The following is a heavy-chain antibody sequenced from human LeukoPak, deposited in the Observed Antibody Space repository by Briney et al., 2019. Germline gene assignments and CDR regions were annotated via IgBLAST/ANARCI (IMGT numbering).Heavy chain of an antibody. J-gene: IGHJ3*02. CDR1: GGSFSGYY. D-gene: IGHD3-22*01. CDR2: INHSGST. CDR3: ARCRGCYYDSSGYYFVSREETGAFDI. V-gene: IGHV4-34*01. Sequence: SETLSLTCAVYGGSFSGYYWSWIRQPPGKGLEWIGEINHSGSTNYNPSLKSRVTISVDTSKNQFSLKLSSVTAADTAVYYCARCRGCYYDSSGYYFVSREETGAFDIWGQGTMVTVSS.